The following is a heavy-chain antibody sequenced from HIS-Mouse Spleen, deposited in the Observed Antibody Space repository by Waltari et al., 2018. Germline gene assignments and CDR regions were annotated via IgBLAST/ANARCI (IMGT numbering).Heavy chain of an antibody. J-gene: IGHJ4*02. CDR3: ARGLRSLKPYYDSSGYFDY. Sequence: QVQLQQSGAGLLKPSETLSLTCAVYGGSFSGYYWSWIRQPPGEGMEWSGDINHTGSTNYNPSLKSLVTISVDTSKSQFSLKLSSVTAADTAGYYCARGLRSLKPYYDSSGYFDYWGQGTLVTVSS. CDR2: INHTGST. CDR1: GGSFSGYY. D-gene: IGHD3-22*01. V-gene: IGHV4-34*01.